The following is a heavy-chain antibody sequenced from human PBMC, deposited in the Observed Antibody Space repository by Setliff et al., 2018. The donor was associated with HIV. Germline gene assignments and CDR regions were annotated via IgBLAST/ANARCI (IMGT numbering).Heavy chain of an antibody. CDR2: ISGSGGST. V-gene: IGHV3-23*01. CDR3: AKHFLLWSNAFHI. CDR1: GFTVSSHY. D-gene: IGHD2-21*01. Sequence: GESLKISCAASGFTVSSHYMSWVRQAPGKGLEWVSAISGSGGSTYYADSVKGRFTISRDNSKNTLYLQMNSPRAEDTAVYYCAKHFLLWSNAFHIWGQGTMVTVSS. J-gene: IGHJ3*02.